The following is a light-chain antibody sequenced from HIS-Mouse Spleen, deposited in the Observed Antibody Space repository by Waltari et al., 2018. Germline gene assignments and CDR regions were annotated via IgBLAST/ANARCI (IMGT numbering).Light chain of an antibody. CDR3: SSYAGSNNVV. V-gene: IGLV2-8*01. CDR1: SSDVGGYTY. CDR2: EVS. J-gene: IGLJ2*01. Sequence: QSALTQPPSASGSPGQSVTISCTGPSSDVGGYTYVPWYQQHPGKPPKLMIYEVSTRPSGVPDRFSGSKSGNTASLTVSGIQAEDEADYYCSSYAGSNNVVFGGGTKLTVL.